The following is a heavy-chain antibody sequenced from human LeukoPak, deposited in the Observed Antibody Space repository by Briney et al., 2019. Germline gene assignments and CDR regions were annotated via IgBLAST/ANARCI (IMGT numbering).Heavy chain of an antibody. Sequence: SETLSLTCTVSGGSISSYYWSWIRQPPGKGLEWIGYIYYSGSTNYNPSLKSRVTISVDTSKNQFSLKLSSVTAADTAVYYCARDPSYYDFWSGSPTHDAFDIWGQGTMVTVSS. CDR2: IYYSGST. CDR3: ARDPSYYDFWSGSPTHDAFDI. CDR1: GGSISSYY. D-gene: IGHD3-3*01. J-gene: IGHJ3*02. V-gene: IGHV4-59*12.